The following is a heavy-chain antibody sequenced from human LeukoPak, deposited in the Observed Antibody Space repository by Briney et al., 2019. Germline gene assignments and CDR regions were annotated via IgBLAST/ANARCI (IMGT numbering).Heavy chain of an antibody. Sequence: GASVKVSCKASGYTFTSYGISWVRQAPGQGLEWMGWISAYNGNTNYAQNLQGRVTMTTDTSTSTAYMELRSLRSDDTAVYYCARDCGADSSTYSYYFDYWGQGTLVTVSS. D-gene: IGHD3-22*01. J-gene: IGHJ4*02. CDR1: GYTFTSYG. CDR3: ARDCGADSSTYSYYFDY. CDR2: ISAYNGNT. V-gene: IGHV1-18*01.